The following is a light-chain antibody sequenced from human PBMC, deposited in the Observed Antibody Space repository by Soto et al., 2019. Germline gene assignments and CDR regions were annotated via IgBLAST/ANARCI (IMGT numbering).Light chain of an antibody. CDR3: SSYTSSIPYV. CDR2: DVS. J-gene: IGLJ1*01. CDR1: SSDVGGYNY. V-gene: IGLV2-14*01. Sequence: QSVLTQPACVSGSSGQSITISCTGTSSDVGGYNYVSWYQQHPGKAPKLMIYDVSNRPSGVSNRFSGSKSGNTASLTISGLQAEDEADYYCSSYTSSIPYVFGTGTKVTVL.